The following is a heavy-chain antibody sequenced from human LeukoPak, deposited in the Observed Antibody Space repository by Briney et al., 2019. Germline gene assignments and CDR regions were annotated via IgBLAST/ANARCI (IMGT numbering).Heavy chain of an antibody. CDR1: GFTFSSYA. Sequence: GGSLRLSCAASGFTFSSYAMSWVRQAPGKGLVWVSAISGSGGSTYYADSVEGRFTISRDNSKNTLYLQMNSLRAEDTAVYYCAKGISSTSCFDYWGQGTLVTVSS. V-gene: IGHV3-23*01. J-gene: IGHJ4*02. D-gene: IGHD2-2*01. CDR2: ISGSGGST. CDR3: AKGISSTSCFDY.